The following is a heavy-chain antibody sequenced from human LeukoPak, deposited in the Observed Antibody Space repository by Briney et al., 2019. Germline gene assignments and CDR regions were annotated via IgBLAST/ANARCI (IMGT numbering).Heavy chain of an antibody. CDR1: GFTFSSYG. V-gene: IGHV3-33*01. D-gene: IGHD6-13*01. J-gene: IGHJ4*02. CDR2: IWYDGSNK. CDR3: ASGQQLVPFDY. Sequence: PGGSLRLSCAASGFTFSSYGMHWVRQAPGKGLEWVAVIWYDGSNKYYADSVKGRFTISRDNSKNTLYLQMNSLRAEDTAVYHCASGQQLVPFDYWGQGTLVTVSS.